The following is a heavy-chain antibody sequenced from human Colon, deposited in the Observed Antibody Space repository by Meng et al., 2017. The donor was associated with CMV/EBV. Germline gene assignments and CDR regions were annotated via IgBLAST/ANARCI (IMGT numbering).Heavy chain of an antibody. J-gene: IGHJ6*02. Sequence: ASVKVSCKASGYSFNTYDITWVRQAPGQGLEWMGWMNPNSGNVGYARKFQGRVTLTRDTSINTSYMELSSLNSEDTAVYYCARSYCGGDCYGDYYYYGMDVWGQGTTVTVSS. CDR3: ARSYCGGDCYGDYYYYGMDV. CDR1: GYSFNTYD. D-gene: IGHD2-21*01. V-gene: IGHV1-8*01. CDR2: MNPNSGNV.